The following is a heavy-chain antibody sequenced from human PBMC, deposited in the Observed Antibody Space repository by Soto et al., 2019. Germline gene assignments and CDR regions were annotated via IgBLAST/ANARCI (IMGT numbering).Heavy chain of an antibody. CDR2: IYTTGSA. Sequence: QVQLQESGPGLVKPSETLSLTCAVSGVSIKTYYWSWIRKPAGKGLEWIGRIYTTGSANHNPSLKSGVTMSEDTSKNQFSRKLTSVPAAGGGVYYCERDVYYDRNNWFAPWGQGTLVTVSS. CDR3: ERDVYYDRNNWFAP. J-gene: IGHJ5*02. V-gene: IGHV4-4*07. CDR1: GVSIKTYY. D-gene: IGHD3-9*01.